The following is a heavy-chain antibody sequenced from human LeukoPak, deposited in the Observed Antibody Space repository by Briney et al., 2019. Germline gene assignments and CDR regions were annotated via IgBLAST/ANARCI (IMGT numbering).Heavy chain of an antibody. Sequence: GASVKASCKASGYTFTSYDINWARQATGQGLEWMGWMNPNSGNTGYAQKFQGRVTMTRNTSISTAYMELSSLRSEDTAVYNCARVLYYDILTGYYRAEYYYYGMDVWGQGTTVTVSS. V-gene: IGHV1-8*01. D-gene: IGHD3-9*01. J-gene: IGHJ6*02. CDR3: ARVLYYDILTGYYRAEYYYYGMDV. CDR1: GYTFTSYD. CDR2: MNPNSGNT.